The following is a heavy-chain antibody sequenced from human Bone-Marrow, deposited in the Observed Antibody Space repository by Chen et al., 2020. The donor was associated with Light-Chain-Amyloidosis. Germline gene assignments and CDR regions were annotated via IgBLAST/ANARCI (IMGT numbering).Heavy chain of an antibody. CDR3: VRDVMSTTGHRWFES. Sequence: QVQLQESGPGLVKPSQTLSITCTVSGDSLFNDKYYWHWIRQPAGKGLEWIGRVYNSGSTRYNPSLKSRITISVNTAKNQFSLNLTSVTATDTAVYYCVRDVMSTTGHRWFESWGQGTVVTVS. CDR2: VYNSGST. CDR1: GDSLFNDKYY. V-gene: IGHV4-61*02. J-gene: IGHJ5*01. D-gene: IGHD1-26*01.